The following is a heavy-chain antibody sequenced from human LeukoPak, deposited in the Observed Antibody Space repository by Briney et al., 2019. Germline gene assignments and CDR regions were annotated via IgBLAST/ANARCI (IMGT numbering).Heavy chain of an antibody. CDR2: ISYDGSNK. V-gene: IGHV3-30-3*01. Sequence: GGSLRLSCAASGFTFSSYAMHWVRQAPGKGLEWVAIISYDGSNKYYADSVKGRFTISRDNSKNTLYLQMNSLRAEDMAVYYCARSYGSGMYYFDYWGQGTLVTVSS. CDR1: GFTFSSYA. D-gene: IGHD3-10*01. J-gene: IGHJ4*02. CDR3: ARSYGSGMYYFDY.